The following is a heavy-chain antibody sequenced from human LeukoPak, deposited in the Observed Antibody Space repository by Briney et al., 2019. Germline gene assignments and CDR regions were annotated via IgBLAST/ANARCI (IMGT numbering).Heavy chain of an antibody. V-gene: IGHV1-69*05. J-gene: IGHJ4*02. CDR2: IIPIFGTA. CDR3: ARASSKEMATIGFDY. CDR1: GGTFSSYA. D-gene: IGHD5-24*01. Sequence: ASVKVSCKASGGTFSSYAISGVRQAPGQGLEWMGGIIPIFGTANYAQKFQGRVTITTDESTSTAYMELSSLRSEDTAVYYCARASSKEMATIGFDYWGQGTLVTVSS.